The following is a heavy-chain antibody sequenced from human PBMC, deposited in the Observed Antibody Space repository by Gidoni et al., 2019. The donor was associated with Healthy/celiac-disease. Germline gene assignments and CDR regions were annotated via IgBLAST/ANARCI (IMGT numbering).Heavy chain of an antibody. Sequence: QVQLQQWGDGLLKTSEPLSLTCAVYGGSFSGYDWSWIRQPPGKGLEWIGEINHSGSTNYNPSLKSRVTISVDTSKNQFSLKLSSVTAAYTAVYYCARCLGNIVVVVAATLRWFDPWGQGTLVTVSS. D-gene: IGHD2-15*01. CDR2: INHSGST. CDR3: ARCLGNIVVVVAATLRWFDP. V-gene: IGHV4-34*01. CDR1: GGSFSGYD. J-gene: IGHJ5*02.